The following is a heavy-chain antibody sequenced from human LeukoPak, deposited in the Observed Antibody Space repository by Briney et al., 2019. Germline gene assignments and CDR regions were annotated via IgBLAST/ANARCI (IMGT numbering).Heavy chain of an antibody. J-gene: IGHJ4*02. V-gene: IGHV3-23*01. CDR1: GFTFNSYV. CDR3: AKQLGYCSDGSCYFPY. D-gene: IGHD2-15*01. Sequence: TGGSLRLSCAASGFTFNSYVMSWVRQAPGKGLEWVSAISNNGGYTYYADSVQGRFTISRDNSKSTLCLQMNSLRAEDTAVYYCAKQLGYCSDGSCYFPYWGQGTLVTVSS. CDR2: ISNNGGYT.